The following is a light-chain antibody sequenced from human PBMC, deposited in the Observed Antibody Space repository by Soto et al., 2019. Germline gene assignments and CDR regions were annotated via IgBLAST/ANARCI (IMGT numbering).Light chain of an antibody. J-gene: IGLJ1*01. CDR2: EVS. V-gene: IGLV2-14*01. CDR3: SSHTSQSTYV. CDR1: SSDVGGYNY. Sequence: QSVLTQPASVSGSPGQSITISCTGTSSDVGGYNYVSWYQQHPGKAPKLMIYEVSDRPSGVSNRFSGSKSGNTASLTISGLQAEDEADYFCSSHTSQSTYVFGTGTKVTVL.